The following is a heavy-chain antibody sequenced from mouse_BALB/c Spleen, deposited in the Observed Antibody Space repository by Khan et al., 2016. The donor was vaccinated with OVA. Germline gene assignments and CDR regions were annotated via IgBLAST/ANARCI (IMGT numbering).Heavy chain of an antibody. CDR3: ARAYYMYDGYYAMDY. Sequence: QVQLQQSGPGLVAPSQSLSITCTVSGFSLSRYNLHWVRQPPGKGLEWLGMIWGGGGTDYNSTLKSRLNISKDNSKSQVLLKMNSLQTDDTAMYYRARAYYMYDGYYAMDYWGQGTSVTVSS. CDR1: GFSLSRYN. D-gene: IGHD2-14*01. J-gene: IGHJ4*01. CDR2: IWGGGGT. V-gene: IGHV2-6-4*01.